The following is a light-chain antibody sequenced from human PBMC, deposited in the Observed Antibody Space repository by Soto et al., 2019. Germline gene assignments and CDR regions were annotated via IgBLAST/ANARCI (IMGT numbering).Light chain of an antibody. CDR2: GAS. CDR1: QSVISN. J-gene: IGKJ4*01. Sequence: EIVMTQSPASLSVAPGESATLSCRASQSVISNLAWYQKKHGQSPRLLIYGASTRDTGIPARFSGSGSGTEFTLTINSLQSEDFAVYYCQQYGEWTQLTFGGGNKVEIK. V-gene: IGKV3-15*01. CDR3: QQYGEWTQLT.